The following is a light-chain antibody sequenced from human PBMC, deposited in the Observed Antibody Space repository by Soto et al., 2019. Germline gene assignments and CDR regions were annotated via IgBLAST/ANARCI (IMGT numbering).Light chain of an antibody. V-gene: IGKV1-12*01. CDR1: QDISTY. CDR3: QQTNSLPLT. Sequence: DIQMTQSPSSVSASVGDIVTITWRASQDISTYLAWYQQRPGKTPNLLVYAASTLQGGVPSRFSGSGSGTDFSRTISRLQPEDSATCYCQQTNSLPLTFGGGTTVEIK. CDR2: AAS. J-gene: IGKJ4*01.